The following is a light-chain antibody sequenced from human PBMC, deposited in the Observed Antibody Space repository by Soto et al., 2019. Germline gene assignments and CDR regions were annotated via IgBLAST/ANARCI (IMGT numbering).Light chain of an antibody. CDR2: LGS. CDR1: HGLLHSDGYNY. J-gene: IGKJ2*01. Sequence: DIVMTQSPLSLPFTPVEPACVSGVCSHGLLHSDGYNYLDWYLQKPGQSPQLLIYLGSNRASGVPDRFSGSGSGTDFTLKISRVEAEDVGVYYCMQALQTPYTFGQGTKVDIK. CDR3: MQALQTPYT. V-gene: IGKV2-28*01.